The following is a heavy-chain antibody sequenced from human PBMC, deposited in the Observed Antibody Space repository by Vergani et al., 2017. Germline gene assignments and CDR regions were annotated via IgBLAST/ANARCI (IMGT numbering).Heavy chain of an antibody. CDR1: GFTLSNYD. CDR2: IQFDGSNQ. D-gene: IGHD5-18*01. CDR3: ARGXHTVGYSYGNWFDP. V-gene: IGHV3-30*02. J-gene: IGHJ5*02. Sequence: QVQLVESGGGVVQRGGSLILSCATSGFTLSNYDMQWIRQGPGKGLEFVAFIQFDGSNQYYADSVKGRFTISRDNAKNSLYLQMNSLRAEDTAVYYCARGXHTVGYSYGNWFDPWGQGTLVTVSS.